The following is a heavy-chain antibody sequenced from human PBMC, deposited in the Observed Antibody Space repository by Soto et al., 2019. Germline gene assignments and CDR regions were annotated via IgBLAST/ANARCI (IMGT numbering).Heavy chain of an antibody. CDR2: ISGSGGST. CDR1: GFTFSSYA. J-gene: IGHJ1*01. Sequence: GGSLRLSCAASGFTFSSYAMSWVRQAPGKGLEWVSAISGSGGSTYYADSVKGRFTISRDNSKNTLYLQMNSLRAEDTAVYYCAKDAIVVVPAASEYFQHWGQGTLVTVSS. V-gene: IGHV3-23*01. CDR3: AKDAIVVVPAASEYFQH. D-gene: IGHD2-2*01.